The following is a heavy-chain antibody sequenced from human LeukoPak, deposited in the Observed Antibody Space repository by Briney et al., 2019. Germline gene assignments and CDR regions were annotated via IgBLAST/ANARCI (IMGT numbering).Heavy chain of an antibody. V-gene: IGHV3-21*01. Sequence: GGSLRLSCAASGFTFSSYSMNWVRQAPGKGLEWVSSISSSSSYIYYADSVKGRFTISRDNAKNSLYLQMNSLRAEDTAVYFCANLGTLRDGDYWGQGTLVTVSS. J-gene: IGHJ4*02. CDR3: ANLGTLRDGDY. D-gene: IGHD2-15*01. CDR1: GFTFSSYS. CDR2: ISSSSSYI.